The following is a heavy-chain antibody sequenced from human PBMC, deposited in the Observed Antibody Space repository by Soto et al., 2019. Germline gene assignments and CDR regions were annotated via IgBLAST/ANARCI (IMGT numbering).Heavy chain of an antibody. Sequence: EVQLVESAGGLVKPGGSLRLSCVASGFSFNEACINWCRQVPGEGLEWAGRIKTSAGGGATDYAAPVQGRFTISRDDSKNALYLHMNSLRTEDTAIYYCTTGSVEGIWGQGTTVTVSS. V-gene: IGHV3-15*07. J-gene: IGHJ6*02. D-gene: IGHD2-15*01. CDR3: TTGSVEGI. CDR1: GFSFNEAC. CDR2: IKTSAGGGAT.